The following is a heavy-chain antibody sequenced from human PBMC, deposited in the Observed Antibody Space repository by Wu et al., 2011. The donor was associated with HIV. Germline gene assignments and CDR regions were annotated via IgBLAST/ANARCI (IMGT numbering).Heavy chain of an antibody. CDR3: ARHGSGSYYKHWFDP. CDR2: IPIFDTG. V-gene: IGHV1-8*03. J-gene: IGHJ5*02. Sequence: SGAEVKKPGSSVKSPARLLETPSTTMLSAGATGPGQGLNGWEIIPIFDTGYAQKLQGRVAITRNTSISTAYMELSSLRSEDTAVYYCARHGSGSYYKHWFDPWGQGTLVTVSS. D-gene: IGHD3-10*01. CDR1: ETPSTTML.